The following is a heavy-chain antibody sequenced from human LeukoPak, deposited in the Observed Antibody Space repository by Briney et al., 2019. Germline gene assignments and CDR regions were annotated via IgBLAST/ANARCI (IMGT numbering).Heavy chain of an antibody. Sequence: GGSLRLSCAASGFTFSSYAMSWVRQAPGKGLEWVSAISGSGGSTYYADSVKGRFTISRDNSKNTLYLQMNSLRAEDTAVYYCARAFGGATTFDYWGQGTLVTVSS. D-gene: IGHD1-26*01. CDR1: GFTFSSYA. CDR2: ISGSGGST. CDR3: ARAFGGATTFDY. V-gene: IGHV3-23*01. J-gene: IGHJ4*02.